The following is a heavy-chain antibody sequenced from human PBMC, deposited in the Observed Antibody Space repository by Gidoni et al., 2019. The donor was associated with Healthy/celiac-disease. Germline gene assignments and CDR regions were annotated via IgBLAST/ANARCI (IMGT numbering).Heavy chain of an antibody. CDR1: GFTFSSSV. D-gene: IGHD6-13*01. CDR3: ARDDVAAAGDY. CDR2: ISYDGTNK. Sequence: QVQLVESGVGVVQPGRSLSLSCAASGFTFSSSVIHWGRQAPGKGLEWVAVISYDGTNKYYADSVKGRFNISRDNSKNTLYLQMNSLRAEDTAVYYCARDDVAAAGDYWGQGTLVTVSS. J-gene: IGHJ4*02. V-gene: IGHV3-30*19.